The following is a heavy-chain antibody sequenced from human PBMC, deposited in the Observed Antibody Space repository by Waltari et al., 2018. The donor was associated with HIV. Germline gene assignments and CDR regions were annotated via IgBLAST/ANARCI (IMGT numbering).Heavy chain of an antibody. V-gene: IGHV3-21*01. J-gene: IGHJ3*02. CDR3: ARVPMTIGEAFDI. CDR1: GFTFSSYS. CDR2: ISSSSSYI. D-gene: IGHD3-10*01. Sequence: EVQLVESGGGLVKPGGSLRLSCAASGFTFSSYSMNWVRQAPGKGLEWVSSISSSSSYIYYADAVKGRFTISRDNAKNSLYLQMNSLRAEDTAVYYCARVPMTIGEAFDIWGQGTMVTVSS.